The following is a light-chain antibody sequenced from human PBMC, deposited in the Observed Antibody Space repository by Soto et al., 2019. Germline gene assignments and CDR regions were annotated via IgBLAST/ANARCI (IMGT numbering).Light chain of an antibody. CDR3: QQYGSSPPYS. CDR1: QSISSVY. Sequence: EIVLTQSPGTLSLSPGERATLSCRASQSISSVYLAWYQHKPGQAPRLLIYGASNRATGIPDRFSGSGSGTEFTLTISRLEPEDFAVYYCQQYGSSPPYSFGQGTNLEIK. V-gene: IGKV3-20*01. CDR2: GAS. J-gene: IGKJ2*01.